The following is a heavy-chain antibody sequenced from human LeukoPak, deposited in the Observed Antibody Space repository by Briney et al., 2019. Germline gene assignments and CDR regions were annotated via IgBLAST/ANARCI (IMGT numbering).Heavy chain of an antibody. Sequence: GGSLRLSCAASGFTFSSYGMHWVRQAPGKGLEWVAFIRYDGSNKYYADSVKGRFTISRDNAKNSLYLQMNSLRAEDTAVYYCARWPYSSSYYFDYWGQGTLVTVSS. CDR2: IRYDGSNK. CDR1: GFTFSSYG. V-gene: IGHV3-30*02. J-gene: IGHJ4*02. CDR3: ARWPYSSSYYFDY. D-gene: IGHD6-6*01.